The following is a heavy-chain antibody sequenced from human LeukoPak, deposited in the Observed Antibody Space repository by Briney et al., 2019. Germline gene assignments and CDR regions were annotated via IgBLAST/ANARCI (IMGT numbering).Heavy chain of an antibody. J-gene: IGHJ6*02. D-gene: IGHD5-18*01. CDR1: GGTFSSYA. Sequence: SVKVSCKASGGTFSSYAISWVRQAPGQGLEWMGGIIPIFGTANYAQKFQGRVTITADESTSAAYMELSSLRSEDTAVYYCARYSDTAMEDYYYYGMDVWGQGTTVTVSS. CDR2: IIPIFGTA. CDR3: ARYSDTAMEDYYYYGMDV. V-gene: IGHV1-69*13.